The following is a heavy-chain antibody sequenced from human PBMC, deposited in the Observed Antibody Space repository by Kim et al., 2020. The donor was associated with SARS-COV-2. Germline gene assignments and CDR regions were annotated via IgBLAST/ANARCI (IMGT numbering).Heavy chain of an antibody. CDR1: GYTFTGYY. CDR3: ARDFDFWSGSYRSLDY. V-gene: IGHV1-2*02. CDR2: INPNSGDT. J-gene: IGHJ4*02. D-gene: IGHD3-3*01. Sequence: ASVKVSCKASGYTFTGYYIHWVRQAPGQGLEWMGWINPNSGDTDYAQKFQGRVTMTRDTSVSTADMDLTRLRSDDTAVYYCARDFDFWSGSYRSLDYWGQGTLVTVSS.